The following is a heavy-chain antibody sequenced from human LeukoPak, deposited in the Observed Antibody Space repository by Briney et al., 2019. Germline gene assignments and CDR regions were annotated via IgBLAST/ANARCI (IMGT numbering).Heavy chain of an antibody. J-gene: IGHJ3*02. D-gene: IGHD1-14*01. CDR1: GYTLTSYY. CDR3: ATPDNIDAFDI. CDR2: IDPSGVST. V-gene: IGHV1-46*01. Sequence: ASVKVSCKASGYTLTSYYMHWVRQAPGQGLEWMGIIDPSGVSTSYAQKFQGRVTMTRDTSTSTVYMELSSLRSEDTAVYYCATPDNIDAFDIWGQGTMVTVSS.